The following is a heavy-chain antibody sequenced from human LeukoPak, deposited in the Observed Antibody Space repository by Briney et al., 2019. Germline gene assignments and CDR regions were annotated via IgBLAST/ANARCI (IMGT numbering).Heavy chain of an antibody. J-gene: IGHJ4*02. CDR2: INPNSGGT. V-gene: IGHV1-2*02. D-gene: IGHD1-1*01. CDR1: GYTFTDYF. Sequence: ASVKVSCKASGYTFTDYFMHWVRQAPGQGLEYMGWINPNSGGTSYAQKFQGRVTMTRDTSISTAFMDLSRLRSDDTAVYYCSILNSDRFWGQGTLVTVSS. CDR3: SILNSDRF.